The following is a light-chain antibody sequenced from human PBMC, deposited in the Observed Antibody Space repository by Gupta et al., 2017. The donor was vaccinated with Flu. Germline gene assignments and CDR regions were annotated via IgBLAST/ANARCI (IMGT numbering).Light chain of an antibody. CDR3: MQALETPVT. V-gene: IGKV2-28*01. CDR1: QSLLHSNGYNY. CDR2: LGS. Sequence: DIVMTQSPLSLPVTPGEPASISCRSSQSLLHSNGYNYLDWYLQRPRQSPQLLIYLGSNRASGVPDRFSDSGSGTDFTLKISRVEAEDVGVYYCMQALETPVTFGPGTKVDIK. J-gene: IGKJ3*01.